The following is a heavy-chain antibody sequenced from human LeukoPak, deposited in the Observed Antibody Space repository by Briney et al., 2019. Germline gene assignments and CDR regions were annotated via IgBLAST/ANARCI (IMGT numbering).Heavy chain of an antibody. J-gene: IGHJ4*02. D-gene: IGHD6-19*01. CDR2: ISAYSGNT. V-gene: IGHV1-18*01. CDR3: ARDHAYSSAWDY. CDR1: GYPFSSYG. Sequence: ASVKVSCKTSGYPFSSYGISWVRQAPGQGLEWMGWISAYSGNTNYAQKLQGRVTMTTDTSTSTAYMELRSLRSDDTAVYYCARDHAYSSAWDYWGQGTLVTVSP.